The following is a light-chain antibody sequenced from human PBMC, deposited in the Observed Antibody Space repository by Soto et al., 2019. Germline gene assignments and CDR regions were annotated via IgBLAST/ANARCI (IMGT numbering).Light chain of an antibody. Sequence: DIQMTQSPSTLSASVGDRVTITCRASQSISSWLAWYQQKPGKAPKLLIYKASSLESGVPSRFSGSGSGTEFTLTISSLPPDDFATYYCQQYYSRYTLGQGTKLEIK. J-gene: IGKJ2*01. V-gene: IGKV1-5*03. CDR1: QSISSW. CDR2: KAS. CDR3: QQYYSRYT.